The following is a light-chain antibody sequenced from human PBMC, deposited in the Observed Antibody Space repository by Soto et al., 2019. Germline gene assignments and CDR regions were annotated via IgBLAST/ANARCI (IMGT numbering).Light chain of an antibody. J-gene: IGKJ3*01. Sequence: DIQMTQSPSSLSASVGDGVTITCRASQSISSYLNWYQQKPGKAPKLLIYAESSLQSGVPSRFSGSGSGTDFTLPIRRLQPEDFGNYYCQQSSSLTFGPGTKVDIK. CDR2: AES. CDR1: QSISSY. CDR3: QQSSSLT. V-gene: IGKV1-39*01.